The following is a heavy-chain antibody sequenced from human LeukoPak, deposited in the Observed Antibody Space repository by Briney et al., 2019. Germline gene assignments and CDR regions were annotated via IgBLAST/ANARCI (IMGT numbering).Heavy chain of an antibody. CDR1: GFTFSSYS. CDR2: ISSSNSYI. V-gene: IGHV3-21*01. D-gene: IGHD3-22*01. CDR3: ARVGDYYDSSGYDY. J-gene: IGHJ4*02. Sequence: GSLRLSCAASGFTFSSYSMNWVRQAPGKGLEWVSSISSSNSYIYYADSVKGRFTISRDNAKNSLYLQMNSLRAEDTAVYYCARVGDYYDSSGYDYWGQGTLVTVSS.